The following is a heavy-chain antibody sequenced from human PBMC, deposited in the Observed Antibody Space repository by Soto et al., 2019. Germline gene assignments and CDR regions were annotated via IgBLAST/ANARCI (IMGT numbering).Heavy chain of an antibody. CDR3: ASRYSYGYDY. Sequence: SETLSLTCAVYGGSFSGYYWSWIRQPPGKGLEWIGEINHSGSTNYNPSLKSRVAISVDTSKNQFSLKLSSVTAADTDVYYCASRYSYGYDYCGQGPLVTVYS. J-gene: IGHJ4*02. CDR1: GGSFSGYY. V-gene: IGHV4-34*01. CDR2: INHSGST. D-gene: IGHD5-18*01.